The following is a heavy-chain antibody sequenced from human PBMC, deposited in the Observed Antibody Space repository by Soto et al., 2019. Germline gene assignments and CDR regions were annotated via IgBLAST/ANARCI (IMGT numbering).Heavy chain of an antibody. CDR1: GFTFSTYA. V-gene: IGHV3-30-3*01. D-gene: IGHD3-22*01. J-gene: IGHJ4*02. CDR3: ASSYFYDSGGYYPFDY. Sequence: QVQLVESGGGVVQPGTSLRLSCAASGFTFSTYAMYWVRQAPGRGLVWVAVISDDGNTKYYADSVKGRFTISRDNSRNTLYLQIYSLRAEDAAVYYCASSYFYDSGGYYPFDYWGQGTRVTVSS. CDR2: ISDDGNTK.